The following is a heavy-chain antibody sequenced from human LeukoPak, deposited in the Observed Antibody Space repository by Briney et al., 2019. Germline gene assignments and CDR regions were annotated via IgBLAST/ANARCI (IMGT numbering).Heavy chain of an antibody. CDR3: GRVIKGVGTTFDY. Sequence: PSETLSLTCTVSGDSISTYWWSWIRQPPGKGLEWIGHIYYSGSANYSPSLKSRVTISVDISKNQPSLQLRSVSAADPAVYYWGRVIKGVGTTFDYWGQGTLVTVSS. V-gene: IGHV4-59*12. D-gene: IGHD3-3*01. CDR2: IYYSGSA. CDR1: GDSISTYW. J-gene: IGHJ4*02.